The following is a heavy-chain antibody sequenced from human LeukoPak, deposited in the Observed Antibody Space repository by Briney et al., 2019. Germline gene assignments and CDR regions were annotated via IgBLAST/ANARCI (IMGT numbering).Heavy chain of an antibody. D-gene: IGHD1-26*01. CDR2: GSTFNGHR. CDR1: GYTFTDYG. CDR3: ARDAVGARAFDV. Sequence: ASVKVSCKASGYTFTDYGIHWVRQAPGQGLEWMSWGSTFNGHRLYGQRFQGRVTMTTDPSTTTVYMELTSLTSDDTALYYCARDAVGARAFDVWGQETMVTVSS. V-gene: IGHV1-18*01. J-gene: IGHJ3*01.